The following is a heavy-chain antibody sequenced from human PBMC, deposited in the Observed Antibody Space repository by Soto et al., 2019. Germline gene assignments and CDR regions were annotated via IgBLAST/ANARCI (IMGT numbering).Heavy chain of an antibody. V-gene: IGHV5-51*01. CDR3: ARTIFGVVIMSAVDY. D-gene: IGHD3-3*01. J-gene: IGHJ4*02. CDR1: GYSFTSYW. CDR2: IYPGDSDT. Sequence: GESLKISCKGSGYSFTSYWIGWVRQMPGKGLEWMGIIYPGDSDTRYSPSFQGQVTISADKSISTAYLQWSSLKASDTAMYYCARTIFGVVIMSAVDYWGQGTLVTVSS.